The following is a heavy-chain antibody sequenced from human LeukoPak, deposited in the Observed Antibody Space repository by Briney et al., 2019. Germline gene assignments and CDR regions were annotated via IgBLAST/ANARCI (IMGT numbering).Heavy chain of an antibody. V-gene: IGHV4-59*01. D-gene: IGHD3-3*01. CDR3: ARVADFWSGYLYYFDY. J-gene: IGHJ4*02. Sequence: PSATLSLTCTVSGGSISSYYWSWIRQPPGKGLELIGYIYYSGSTNYNPSLKSRVTISVDTSKNQFSLKLSSVTAADTAVYYCARVADFWSGYLYYFDYWGQGTLVTVSS. CDR1: GGSISSYY. CDR2: IYYSGST.